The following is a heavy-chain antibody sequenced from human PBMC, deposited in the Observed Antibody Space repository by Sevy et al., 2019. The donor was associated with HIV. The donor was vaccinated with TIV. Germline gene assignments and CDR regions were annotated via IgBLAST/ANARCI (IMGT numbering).Heavy chain of an antibody. CDR1: GYSFTSYE. CDR2: INPSGGST. D-gene: IGHD2-21*02. V-gene: IGHV1-46*01. CDR3: ARLRSCGGDCYYFDY. Sequence: ASAKVSCKASGYSFTSYEMEWVRQAPGQGLEWMGIINPSGGSTGYAQSFQGRVILTRDTSTDTVYMELNSLRSEDTAVYYCARLRSCGGDCYYFDYWGQGTLVTVSS. J-gene: IGHJ4*02.